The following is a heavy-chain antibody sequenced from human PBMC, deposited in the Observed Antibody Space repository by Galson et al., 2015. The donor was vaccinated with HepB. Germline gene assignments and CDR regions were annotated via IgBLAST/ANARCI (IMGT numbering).Heavy chain of an antibody. Sequence: SLRLSCAASGFTFSSYAMHWVRQAPGKGLEYVSAICSNGGSKYYANSVKGRFTISSDNSKNTLYLQIGSLSAEDMAVYYCARGNSGSWYRSFDYWGQGTLVTVSS. CDR2: ICSNGGSK. CDR3: ARGNSGSWYRSFDY. V-gene: IGHV3-64*01. J-gene: IGHJ4*02. D-gene: IGHD6-13*01. CDR1: GFTFSSYA.